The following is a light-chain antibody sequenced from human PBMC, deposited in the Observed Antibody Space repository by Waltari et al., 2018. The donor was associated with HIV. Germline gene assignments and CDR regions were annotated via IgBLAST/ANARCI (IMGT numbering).Light chain of an antibody. CDR1: QSVSSN. J-gene: IGKJ4*01. Sequence: EIVMTQSPATLSVFPGERATLSCRASQSVSSNLAWYQQKPGQAPRPLIYGASTRATGIPARFSGSGSGTEFTLTISGLQSEEFAVYYCQHYNHGPPLTFGGGTKVEIK. V-gene: IGKV3-15*01. CDR2: GAS. CDR3: QHYNHGPPLT.